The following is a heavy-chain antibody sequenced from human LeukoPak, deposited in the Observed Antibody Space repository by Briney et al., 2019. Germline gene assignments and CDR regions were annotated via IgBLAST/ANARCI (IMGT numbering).Heavy chain of an antibody. CDR2: INPSGGST. D-gene: IGHD3-22*01. V-gene: IGHV1-46*01. J-gene: IGHJ4*02. Sequence: ASVKVSCKASGYTFTSYYMHWVRQAPGQGLEWMGIINPSGGSTSYAQKFQGRATMTRDMSTSTVYMELSRLRSDDTAVYYCAREVDYYDTSDYFPLGYWGQGTLVTVSS. CDR1: GYTFTSYY. CDR3: AREVDYYDTSDYFPLGY.